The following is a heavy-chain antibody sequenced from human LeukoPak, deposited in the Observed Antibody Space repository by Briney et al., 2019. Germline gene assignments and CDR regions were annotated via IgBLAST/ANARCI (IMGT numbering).Heavy chain of an antibody. J-gene: IGHJ4*02. CDR1: GGTFSSYA. CDR2: IIAILGIA. D-gene: IGHD2-2*01. Sequence: GASVKVSCKASGGTFSSYAISWVRQAPGPGLEWMGRIIAILGIANYAQKFQGRVTITAEKSTSTAYMELSSLRSEDTAVSYCARSFHCSSPSCFLDFWGQGTLVTVSS. CDR3: ARSFHCSSPSCFLDF. V-gene: IGHV1-69*04.